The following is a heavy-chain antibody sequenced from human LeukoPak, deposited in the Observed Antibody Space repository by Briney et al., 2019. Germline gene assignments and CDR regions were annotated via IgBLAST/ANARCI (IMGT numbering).Heavy chain of an antibody. CDR1: GFTFSSYG. CDR3: ARGDSGSYKGDWCAP. J-gene: IGHJ5*02. V-gene: IGHV3-30*02. CDR2: IRYDGSNK. Sequence: PGGSLRLSCAASGFTFSSYGMHWVRQAPGKGLEWVAFIRYDGSNKYYADSVKGRFTISRDDSKNTLCLQMNSLRAEDTAVYYCARGDSGSYKGDWCAPWGQGTLVTASS. D-gene: IGHD1-26*01.